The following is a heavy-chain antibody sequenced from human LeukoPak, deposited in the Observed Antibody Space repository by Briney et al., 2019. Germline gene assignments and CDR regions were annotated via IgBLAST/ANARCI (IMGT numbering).Heavy chain of an antibody. J-gene: IGHJ4*02. CDR1: GFTFSSYS. Sequence: GGSLRLSCAASGFTFSSYSMNWVRQAPGKGLEWVSAISGSGGTTYYADSVKGRFTISRDNSKNTLSLQMNSLRAEDTAVYYCAKATQWTSDYWGQGTLVTVSS. D-gene: IGHD6-19*01. CDR2: ISGSGGTT. CDR3: AKATQWTSDY. V-gene: IGHV3-23*01.